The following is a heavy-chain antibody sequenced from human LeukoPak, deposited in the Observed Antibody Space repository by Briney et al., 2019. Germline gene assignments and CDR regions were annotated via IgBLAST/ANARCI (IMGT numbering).Heavy chain of an antibody. CDR2: INPNSGGT. V-gene: IGHV1-2*02. CDR1: GYTFTGYY. CDR3: ARDRSYVVWNWYFDL. D-gene: IGHD1-1*01. J-gene: IGHJ2*01. Sequence: GASVKVSCKASGYTFTGYYMHWVRQAPGQGLEWMGWINPNSGGTNYAQKFQGRVTMTRDKSISTAYMELSRLRSDDTAVYYCARDRSYVVWNWYFDLWGRGTLVTVSS.